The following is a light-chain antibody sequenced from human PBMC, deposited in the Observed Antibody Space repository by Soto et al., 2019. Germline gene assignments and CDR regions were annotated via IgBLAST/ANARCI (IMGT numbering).Light chain of an antibody. V-gene: IGKV3-15*01. J-gene: IGKJ5*01. CDR3: QQYNTWPPT. Sequence: EIVMTQSPATLSVSPGERATLSCRASQSVSSNLAWYQQKPGQAPRLLVYGASTRATIIPARFSGSRSVTEFTLTISSLQSEDFAVYYCQQYNTWPPTFGQGTRLEIK. CDR2: GAS. CDR1: QSVSSN.